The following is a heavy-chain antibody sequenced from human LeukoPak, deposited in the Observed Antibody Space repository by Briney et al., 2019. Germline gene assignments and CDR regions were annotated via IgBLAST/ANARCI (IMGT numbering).Heavy chain of an antibody. J-gene: IGHJ6*03. Sequence: SETLSLTCSIYNGSVNGNSDYWGWIRQPPGKGLEWIGNIYYSGKVYYNWSLKSRVTMSVDTSKNQFSLTLRSVTAADTAVYYCARENPYSSSWYGPDYYYYYMDVWGKGTTVTVSS. CDR1: NGSVNGNSDY. CDR3: ARENPYSSSWYGPDYYYYYMDV. D-gene: IGHD6-13*01. CDR2: IYYSGKV. V-gene: IGHV4-39*07.